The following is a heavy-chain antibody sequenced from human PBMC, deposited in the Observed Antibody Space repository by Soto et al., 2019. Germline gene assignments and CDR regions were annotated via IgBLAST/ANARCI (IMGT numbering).Heavy chain of an antibody. CDR3: AKDKSATFGYFDY. D-gene: IGHD3-10*02. CDR2: MAYDGSNK. J-gene: IGHJ4*02. CDR1: GFTFSSYG. Sequence: PGGSLRLSCVASGFTFSSYGMHWVRQAPGKGLEWVALMAYDGSNKYYADSVTGRFTISRDNSKNTLYLQMSSLRAEDTAVYYCAKDKSATFGYFDYWGQGTLVTVSS. V-gene: IGHV3-30*18.